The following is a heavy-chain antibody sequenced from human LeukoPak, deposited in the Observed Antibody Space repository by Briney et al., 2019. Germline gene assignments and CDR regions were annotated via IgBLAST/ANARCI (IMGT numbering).Heavy chain of an antibody. V-gene: IGHV3-74*01. D-gene: IGHD1-26*01. Sequence: GGSLRLSCAASGFTFSSYWMFWVRQAPGKGLVWVSRIKSDGSTISYADSVKGRFTISRDNAKNTLFLQMNSLRAEDTAVYYCARDSGSYFYYWGQGTLVTVSS. CDR3: ARDSGSYFYY. CDR2: IKSDGSTI. CDR1: GFTFSSYW. J-gene: IGHJ4*02.